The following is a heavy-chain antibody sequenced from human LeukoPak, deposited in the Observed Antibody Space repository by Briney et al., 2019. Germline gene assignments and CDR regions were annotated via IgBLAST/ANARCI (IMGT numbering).Heavy chain of an antibody. V-gene: IGHV5-51*01. CDR2: IYPGDSDT. Sequence: GESLKISCKGSGYGFTSYWIGWVLQMPGKGLEWMVIIYPGDSDTRYSPSFQGHVTISADKSISSAYLQWSSLKASDTAIFYCARLHCSGGRCYIDYWGQGTLVTVSS. D-gene: IGHD2-15*01. CDR3: ARLHCSGGRCYIDY. CDR1: GYGFTSYW. J-gene: IGHJ4*02.